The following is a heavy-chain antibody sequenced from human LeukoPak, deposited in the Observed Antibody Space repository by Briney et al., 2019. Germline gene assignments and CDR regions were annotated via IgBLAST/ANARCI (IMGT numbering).Heavy chain of an antibody. CDR3: AKRGHGDYGGYFDY. J-gene: IGHJ4*02. D-gene: IGHD4-17*01. CDR1: GFTFSSYG. CDR2: IWYDGSNK. V-gene: IGHV3-33*06. Sequence: GGSLRLSCATSGFTFSSYGMHWVRQAPGKGLEWVAVIWYDGSNKYYADSVKGRFTISRDNSKNTLYLQMNSLRAEDTAVYYCAKRGHGDYGGYFDYWGQGTLVTVSS.